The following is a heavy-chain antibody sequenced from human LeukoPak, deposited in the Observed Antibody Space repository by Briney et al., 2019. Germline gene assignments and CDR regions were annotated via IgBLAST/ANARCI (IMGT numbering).Heavy chain of an antibody. CDR2: IRTKVNNYAT. CDR3: SRLKEEVGIITPLDS. V-gene: IGHV3-73*01. D-gene: IGHD3-22*01. J-gene: IGHJ4*02. Sequence: GGSLRLSCAASGFTFSDSAIHWVRQASGKGLEWIGRIRTKVNNYATAYAASVKGRFTISRDDSTNTAYLQMSSLRTEDTAVYFCSRLKEEVGIITPLDSWGQGTLVTVSS. CDR1: GFTFSDSA.